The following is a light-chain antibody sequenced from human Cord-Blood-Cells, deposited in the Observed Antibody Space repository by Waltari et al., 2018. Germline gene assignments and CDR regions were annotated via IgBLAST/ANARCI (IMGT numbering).Light chain of an antibody. CDR2: EVS. CDR1: SSDVGGSNY. CDR3: SSYAGSNNFV. J-gene: IGLJ1*01. V-gene: IGLV2-8*01. Sequence: QSALTQPPSASGSPGQSVTISSTGTSSDVGGSNYVSWYQQHPGKAPKLMIYEVSKRPSGVPDRFSGSKSGNTASLTVSGLQAEDEADYYCSSYAGSNNFVFGTGTKVTVL.